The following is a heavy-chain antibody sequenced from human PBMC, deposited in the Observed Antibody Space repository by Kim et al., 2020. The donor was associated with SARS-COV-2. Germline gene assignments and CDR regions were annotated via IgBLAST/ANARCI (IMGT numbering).Heavy chain of an antibody. D-gene: IGHD3-22*01. J-gene: IGHJ4*02. CDR2: ISWNSGSI. CDR1: GFTFDDYA. V-gene: IGHV3-9*01. CDR3: AKVGDYYDSSDY. Sequence: GGSLRLSCAASGFTFDDYAMHWVRQAPGKGLEWVSGISWNSGSIGYADSVKGRFTISRDNAKNSLYLQMNSLRAEDTALYYCAKVGDYYDSSDYWGQGT.